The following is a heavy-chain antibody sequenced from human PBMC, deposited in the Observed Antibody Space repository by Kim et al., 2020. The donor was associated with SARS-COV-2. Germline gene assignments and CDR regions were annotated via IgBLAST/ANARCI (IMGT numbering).Heavy chain of an antibody. CDR1: GFTFSSYD. CDR3: ARGYYASGYYYYGMDV. D-gene: IGHD3-10*01. Sequence: GGSLRLSCVISGFTFSSYDMHWVRQATGERLEWVSAIGTAGDTYYSGSVKGRFTISRENAKNSLYLQMNSLRAGDTAVYYCARGYYASGYYYYGMDVWGQGTTVTVSS. CDR2: IGTAGDT. V-gene: IGHV3-13*01. J-gene: IGHJ6*02.